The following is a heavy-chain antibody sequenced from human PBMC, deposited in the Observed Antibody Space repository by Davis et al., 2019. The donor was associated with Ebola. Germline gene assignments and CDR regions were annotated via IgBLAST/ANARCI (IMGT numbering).Heavy chain of an antibody. CDR3: TRGGPTSDDY. V-gene: IGHV3-73*01. D-gene: IGHD2-2*01. Sequence: GESLKISCAASGLTFSGSAMHWVRQASGKGLEWVGRIRSKANSYATAYAASVKGRFTISRDDSKNKAYLQMNSLKTEDTAVYYCTRGGPTSDDYWGQGTLVTVSS. CDR2: IRSKANSYAT. CDR1: GLTFSGSA. J-gene: IGHJ4*02.